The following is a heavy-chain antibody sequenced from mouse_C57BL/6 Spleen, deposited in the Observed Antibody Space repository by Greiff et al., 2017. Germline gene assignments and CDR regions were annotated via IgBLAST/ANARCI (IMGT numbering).Heavy chain of an antibody. CDR3: TTGFITTPWYFDV. V-gene: IGHV14-1*01. Sequence: EVKLMESGAELVRPGASVKLSCTASVFNIKDSYMHWVKQRPEHGLAWIGRLDPEVGDTEYAPKFQGKATMTADPSSNTAYLQLSSLTSEDTAVYYCTTGFITTPWYFDVWGTGTTVTVSS. D-gene: IGHD1-1*01. CDR1: VFNIKDSY. CDR2: LDPEVGDT. J-gene: IGHJ1*03.